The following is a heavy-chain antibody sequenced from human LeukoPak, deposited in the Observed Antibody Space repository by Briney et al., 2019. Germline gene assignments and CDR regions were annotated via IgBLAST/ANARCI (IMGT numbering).Heavy chain of an antibody. CDR3: ARSPVVQGYYRLYYFDY. J-gene: IGHJ4*02. CDR2: INPNSGGT. CDR1: GYTFTGYY. V-gene: IGHV1-2*02. Sequence: ASVTVSCKASGYTFTGYYMHWVRQAPGQGLEWMGWINPNSGGTNYAQKFQGRVTMTRDTSISTAYMELSRLRSDDTAVYYCARSPVVQGYYRLYYFDYWGQGTLVTVSS. D-gene: IGHD3-3*01.